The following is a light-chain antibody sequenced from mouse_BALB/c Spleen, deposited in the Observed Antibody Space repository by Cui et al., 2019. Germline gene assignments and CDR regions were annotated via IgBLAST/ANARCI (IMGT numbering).Light chain of an antibody. CDR2: WAS. V-gene: IGKV6-23*01. J-gene: IGKJ4*01. CDR3: QQYSSYPT. Sequence: DIVMTQYHKFMSTSVGDRVSITCKASQDVGTAVAWYQQKPGQSPKLLIYWASTRHTGVPDRFTGSGSGTDFTLTISNVQSEDLADYFCQQYSSYPTFGSGTKLEIK. CDR1: QDVGTA.